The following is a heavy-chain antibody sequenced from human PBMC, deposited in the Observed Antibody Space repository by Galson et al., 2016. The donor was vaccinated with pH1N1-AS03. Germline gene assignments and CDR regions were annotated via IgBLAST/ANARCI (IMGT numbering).Heavy chain of an antibody. V-gene: IGHV1-46*01. CDR1: GYTFSRYY. Sequence: SVKVSCKASGYTFSRYYMHWMRQAPGQGPEWMGVIDPSIGSTTYAQKFQDRVTITRDTFATTAYMELSSLRSEDTAVYYCARTNYYHSSGDYWGQGTLVTVSS. CDR3: ARTNYYHSSGDY. J-gene: IGHJ4*02. D-gene: IGHD3-22*01. CDR2: IDPSIGST.